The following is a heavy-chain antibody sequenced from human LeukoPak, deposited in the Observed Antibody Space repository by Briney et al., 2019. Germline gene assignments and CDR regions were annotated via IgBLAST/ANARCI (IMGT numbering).Heavy chain of an antibody. D-gene: IGHD3-10*02. CDR2: INGNGGST. Sequence: GGSLRLSCAASGFTFDNGMSWVRQVPGKGLEWVSSINGNGGSTAYADSVKGRFTISRDNAKNSLYLQMNSLRAEDTAVYYCAELGITMIGGVWGKGTTVTISS. J-gene: IGHJ6*04. CDR3: AELGITMIGGV. CDR1: GFTFDNG. V-gene: IGHV3-20*04.